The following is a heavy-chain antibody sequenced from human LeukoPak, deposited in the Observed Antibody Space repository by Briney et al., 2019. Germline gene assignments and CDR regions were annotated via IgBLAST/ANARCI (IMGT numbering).Heavy chain of an antibody. CDR3: ARDSPHFDWLLEV. CDR1: GSTFTNFG. J-gene: IGHJ4*02. D-gene: IGHD3-9*01. V-gene: IGHV1-18*01. Sequence: ASVKVSCKASGSTFTNFGISWVRQAPGQGLEWMGWISTYNGHTNYAQKLQGRVTLSTDTPTSTAYMEMRSLRSDDTAVYYCARDSPHFDWLLEVWGQGTLVTVSS. CDR2: ISTYNGHT.